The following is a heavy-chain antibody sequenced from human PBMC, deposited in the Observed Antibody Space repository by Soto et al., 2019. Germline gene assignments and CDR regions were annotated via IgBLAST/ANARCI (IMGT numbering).Heavy chain of an antibody. CDR1: GFIFSSYG. CDR2: MTGSGGVT. CDR3: AKRGGTSGYYPWDY. Sequence: EVQLLESGGDLVQPGGSLRLSCAASGFIFSSYGMSWVRQAPGKGLEWVSAMTGSGGVTYYADSVKGRFTISRDNSNTTLYLQMNSLRADDTAVYYCAKRGGTSGYYPWDYWGQGILVTVSS. J-gene: IGHJ4*02. V-gene: IGHV3-23*01. D-gene: IGHD3-22*01.